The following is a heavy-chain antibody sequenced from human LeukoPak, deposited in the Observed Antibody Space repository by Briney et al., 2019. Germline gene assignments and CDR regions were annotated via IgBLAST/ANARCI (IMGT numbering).Heavy chain of an antibody. CDR1: GFIFSSYA. J-gene: IGHJ4*02. Sequence: PGGSLRLSCAASGFIFSSYAMSWVRQAPGKGLEWVSAISGSGGYTYYADSVKGRLTISRDNSKNTLYLQMNSLRAEDTAVYYCPKMVAVGNFDHWGQGTLVTVSS. D-gene: IGHD2-15*01. V-gene: IGHV3-23*01. CDR3: PKMVAVGNFDH. CDR2: ISGSGGYT.